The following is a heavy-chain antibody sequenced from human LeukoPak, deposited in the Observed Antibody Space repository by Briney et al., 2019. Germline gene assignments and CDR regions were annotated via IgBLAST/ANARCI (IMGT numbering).Heavy chain of an antibody. CDR1: GGSISSYY. J-gene: IGHJ6*03. CDR3: ARSTVYLSYYYMDV. V-gene: IGHV4-59*01. D-gene: IGHD4-17*01. Sequence: SETLSLTCTVSGGSISSYYWSWIRQPPGKGLEWIGYIYYSGSTNYNPSLKSRVTISVDTSKNQFSLKLSSVTAADTAVYYCARSTVYLSYYYMDVWGKGTTVTVSS. CDR2: IYYSGST.